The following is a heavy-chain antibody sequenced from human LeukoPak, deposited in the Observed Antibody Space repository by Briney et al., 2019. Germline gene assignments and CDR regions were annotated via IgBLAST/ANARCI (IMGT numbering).Heavy chain of an antibody. CDR1: GFAFSTYG. D-gene: IGHD1-26*01. Sequence: PGRSLRLSCAASGFAFSTYGMHWVRQAPGKGLDWVAVIWYDGSNKYYADSVMGRFTISRDNSKNTLYLQMNSLRAEDTAVYYCARAVGPFDYWGQGTLVTVSS. CDR2: IWYDGSNK. V-gene: IGHV3-33*01. CDR3: ARAVGPFDY. J-gene: IGHJ4*02.